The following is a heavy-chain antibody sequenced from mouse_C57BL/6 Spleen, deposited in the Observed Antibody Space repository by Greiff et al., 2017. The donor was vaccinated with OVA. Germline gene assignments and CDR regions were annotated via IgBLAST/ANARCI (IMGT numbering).Heavy chain of an antibody. J-gene: IGHJ2*01. CDR1: GFNIKDDY. Sequence: EVQLQQSGAELVRPGASVKLSCTASGFNIKDDYMHWVKQRPEQGLEWIGWIDPENGDTEYASKFQGKATITADTSSNTAYLQLSSLTSEDTAVDYCTWYGYDENYFDYWGQGTTLTVSS. V-gene: IGHV14-4*01. D-gene: IGHD2-2*01. CDR2: IDPENGDT. CDR3: TWYGYDENYFDY.